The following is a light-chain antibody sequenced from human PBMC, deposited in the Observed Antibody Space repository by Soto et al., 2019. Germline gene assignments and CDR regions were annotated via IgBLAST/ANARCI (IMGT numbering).Light chain of an antibody. V-gene: IGLV2-14*01. Sequence: QSVLTQPASVSGSPGQSITISCTGTSSDVGGYNYVSWYQQHPGKAPKLMIYEVTNRTSGVSNRFSGSKSGNTASLTISGLQAEDETHYYCSSYTSSSTVVFGGGTKLTVL. CDR3: SSYTSSSTVV. J-gene: IGLJ2*01. CDR1: SSDVGGYNY. CDR2: EVT.